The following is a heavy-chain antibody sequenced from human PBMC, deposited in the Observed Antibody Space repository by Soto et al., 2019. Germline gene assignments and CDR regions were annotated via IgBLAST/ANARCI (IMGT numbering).Heavy chain of an antibody. Sequence: SETLSLTCAVYGGSFSGYYWTWIRQPPGKGLEWIAEINHSGRSNSNPSLKSRVTVSVDTSKNQFSLELSSVTAADTAVYYCARGISMTVEVQRDAPDKYFFDSWGQGTLVTVSS. V-gene: IGHV4-34*01. CDR3: ARGISMTVEVQRDAPDKYFFDS. J-gene: IGHJ4*02. CDR1: GGSFSGYY. CDR2: INHSGRS. D-gene: IGHD3-22*01.